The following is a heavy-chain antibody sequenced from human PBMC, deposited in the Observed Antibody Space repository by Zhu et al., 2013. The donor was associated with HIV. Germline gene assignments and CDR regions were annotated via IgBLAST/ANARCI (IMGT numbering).Heavy chain of an antibody. CDR3: ARDRLSGWSNYYYYYGMDV. D-gene: IGHD6-19*01. CDR1: GYTFTGYY. CDR2: INPNSGGT. V-gene: IGHV1-2*04. Sequence: VQLVQSGAEVKKPGASVKVSCKASGYTFTGYYMHWVRQAPGQGLEWMGWINPNSGGTNYAQKFQGWVTMTRDTSISTAYMELSRLRSDDTAVYYCARDRLSGWSNYYYYYGMDVWGQGTTVTVSS. J-gene: IGHJ6*02.